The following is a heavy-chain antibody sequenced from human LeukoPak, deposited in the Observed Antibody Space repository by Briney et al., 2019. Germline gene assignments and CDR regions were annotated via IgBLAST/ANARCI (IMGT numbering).Heavy chain of an antibody. V-gene: IGHV3-23*01. CDR1: GFTFSSNA. CDR3: AKTAMIKVIINTYPKGLNY. Sequence: GGSLRLSCAASGFTFSSNAMNWVRQAPGKGLEWVAATYGRGETTYYADLVKGRFTISRDNSKNTLYLQMNSLRAEDTAVYYCAKTAMIKVIINTYPKGLNYWGQGTLVTVSS. CDR2: TYGRGETT. D-gene: IGHD3-10*01. J-gene: IGHJ4*02.